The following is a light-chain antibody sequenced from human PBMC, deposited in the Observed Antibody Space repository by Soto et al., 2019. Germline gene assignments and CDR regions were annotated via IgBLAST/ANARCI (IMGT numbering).Light chain of an antibody. CDR3: QQYYTAPLT. Sequence: DIVMTQSPDSLAVSLGERATINCKSSQSVLYNSNNKNYLAWYQQKPGQPPKLLIYWASTRKSGVPDRFSGSGSGTDFTLTISSLLAEDVAVYYCQQYYTAPLTFGGGTKVEIK. V-gene: IGKV4-1*01. CDR1: QSVLYNSNNKNY. J-gene: IGKJ4*01. CDR2: WAS.